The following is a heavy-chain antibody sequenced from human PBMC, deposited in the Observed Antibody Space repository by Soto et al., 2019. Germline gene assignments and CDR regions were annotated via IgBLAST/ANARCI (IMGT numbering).Heavy chain of an antibody. CDR3: AIXRAYYDSSGYPTGAFDI. D-gene: IGHD3-22*01. CDR2: INPNSGGT. CDR1: GYTFTGYY. J-gene: IGHJ3*02. Sequence: ASVKVSCKASGYTFTGYYMHWVRQAPGQGLEWMGWINPNSGGTNYAQKFQGWVTMTRDTSISTAYMELSRLRSDDTAVYYCAIXRAYYDSSGYPTGAFDIWGQGTMVTVSS. V-gene: IGHV1-2*04.